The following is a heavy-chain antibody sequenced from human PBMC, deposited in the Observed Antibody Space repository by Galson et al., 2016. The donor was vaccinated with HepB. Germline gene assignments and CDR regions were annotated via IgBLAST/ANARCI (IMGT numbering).Heavy chain of an antibody. J-gene: IGHJ3*02. Sequence: CAISGDSVSSNTAAWSWIRQSPSRGLEWLGRTYYRSKWYNDYAVSVKSRVTINPDTSKNQFSLQLNPVTPDDTAIYYCARVYCIGTNCYPPPSKGTFDIWGQGTVVTVSS. D-gene: IGHD2-2*01. CDR3: ARVYCIGTNCYPPPSKGTFDI. CDR2: TYYRSKWYN. V-gene: IGHV6-1*01. CDR1: GDSVSSNTAA.